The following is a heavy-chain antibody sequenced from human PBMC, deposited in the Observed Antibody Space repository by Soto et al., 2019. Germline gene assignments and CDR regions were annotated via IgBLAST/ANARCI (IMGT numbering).Heavy chain of an antibody. CDR2: IYYSGST. Sequence: QLQLQESGPGLVKPSETLSLTCTVSGGSISSSSYYWGWIRQPPGKGLEWIGSIYYSGSTYYNPSLKSRVTISVDTSKNQFSLKLSSVTAADTAVYYCARHSGGDYLLSWGQGTLVTVSS. V-gene: IGHV4-39*01. CDR3: ARHSGGDYLLS. J-gene: IGHJ4*02. D-gene: IGHD4-17*01. CDR1: GGSISSSSYY.